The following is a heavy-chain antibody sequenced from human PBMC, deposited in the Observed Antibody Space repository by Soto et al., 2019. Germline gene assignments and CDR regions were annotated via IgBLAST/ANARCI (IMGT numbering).Heavy chain of an antibody. Sequence: ASVKVSCKASGYTFTSYGISWVRQAPGQGLEWMGWISAYNGNTNYAQKLQDRVTMTTDTSTSTAYMELRSLRSDDTAVYYCARDIVVVVAATQTNWFDPWGQGTLVTVSS. CDR3: ARDIVVVVAATQTNWFDP. D-gene: IGHD2-15*01. J-gene: IGHJ5*02. V-gene: IGHV1-18*01. CDR1: GYTFTSYG. CDR2: ISAYNGNT.